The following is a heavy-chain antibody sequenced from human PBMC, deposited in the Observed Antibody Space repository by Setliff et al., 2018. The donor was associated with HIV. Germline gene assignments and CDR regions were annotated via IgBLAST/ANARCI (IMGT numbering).Heavy chain of an antibody. CDR1: GYTFTNYD. V-gene: IGHV1-8*02. J-gene: IGHJ5*02. CDR2: MNPNSGNT. D-gene: IGHD1-26*01. Sequence: ASVKVSCKASGYTFTNYDINWVRQATGQGLEWMGWMNPNSGNTGYAQKFQGRVSMTRNTSISTAYMELSNLRSEDTAVYFCARRYSGTSGGAFDPWGPGTLVTVSS. CDR3: ARRYSGTSGGAFDP.